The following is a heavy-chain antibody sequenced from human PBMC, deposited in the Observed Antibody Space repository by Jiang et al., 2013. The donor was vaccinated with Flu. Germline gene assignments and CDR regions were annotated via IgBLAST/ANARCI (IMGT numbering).Heavy chain of an antibody. J-gene: IGHJ6*02. CDR2: ISRGGST. D-gene: IGHD2-8*01. CDR3: AKDDGTIGDYFYGMDV. V-gene: IGHV3-23*04. Sequence: QLVESGGGLVQPGGSLRLSCAASGFRFSSYAMNWVRQAPGKGLEWVSTISRGGSTYYADSVKGRFTISRDNSKNTLYLQMNSLRAEDTAVYYCAKDDGTIGDYFYGMDVWGQGTTVTVSS. CDR1: GFRFSSYA.